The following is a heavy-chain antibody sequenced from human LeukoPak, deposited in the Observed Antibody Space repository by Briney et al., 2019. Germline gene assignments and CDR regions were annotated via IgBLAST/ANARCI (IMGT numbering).Heavy chain of an antibody. CDR2: IYYSGST. Sequence: SETLSLTCTVSGGSISSSSYYWGWIRQPPGQGLEWIGSIYYSGSTYYNPSLKSRVTISVDTSKNQFSLKLSSVTAADTAVYYCASLGLMATKNCDYWGQGTLVTVSS. D-gene: IGHD5-24*01. V-gene: IGHV4-39*07. CDR3: ASLGLMATKNCDY. J-gene: IGHJ4*02. CDR1: GGSISSSSYY.